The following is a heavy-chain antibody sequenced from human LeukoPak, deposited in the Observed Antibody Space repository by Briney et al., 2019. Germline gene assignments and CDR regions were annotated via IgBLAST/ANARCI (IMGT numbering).Heavy chain of an antibody. D-gene: IGHD3-22*01. CDR1: GFTVSSNY. CDR2: IYSGGST. J-gene: IGHJ6*02. Sequence: GGSLRLSCAASGFTVSSNYMSWVRQAPGKGLEWVSVIYSGGSTYYADSVKGRFTISRDNSKNTLYLQMNSLRAEDTAVYYCARGRYYYDSKLPYGMDVWGQGTTVTVSS. CDR3: ARGRYYYDSKLPYGMDV. V-gene: IGHV3-53*01.